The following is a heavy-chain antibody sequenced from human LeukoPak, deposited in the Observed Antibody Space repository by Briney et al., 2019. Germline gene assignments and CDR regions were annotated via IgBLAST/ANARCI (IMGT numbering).Heavy chain of an antibody. CDR2: IRNDGSND. CDR1: GFTFSDFG. D-gene: IGHD6-25*01. CDR3: VKGGSSGHNWFDP. J-gene: IGHJ5*02. V-gene: IGHV3-30*02. Sequence: GGSLRLSCAASGFTFSDFGMHWVRQAPGKGLEWVAFIRNDGSNDYYPDSVKGRFTISRDNSRTTLYLQMHSLRIEDTAVYYCVKGGSSGHNWFDPWGQGILVTVSS.